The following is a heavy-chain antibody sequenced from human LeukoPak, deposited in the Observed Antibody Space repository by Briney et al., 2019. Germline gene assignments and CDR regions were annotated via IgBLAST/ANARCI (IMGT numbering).Heavy chain of an antibody. CDR3: ARGLVGYCSSTSCFYYYYGMDV. CDR1: GYTFTSYD. J-gene: IGHJ6*02. Sequence: ASVKVSCKASGYTFTSYDINWVRQATGQGLEWMGWMNPNSGSTGYAQKFQGRVTMTRNTSISTAYMELSSLRSEDTAVYYCARGLVGYCSSTSCFYYYYGMDVWGQGTTVTVPS. D-gene: IGHD2-2*01. V-gene: IGHV1-8*01. CDR2: MNPNSGST.